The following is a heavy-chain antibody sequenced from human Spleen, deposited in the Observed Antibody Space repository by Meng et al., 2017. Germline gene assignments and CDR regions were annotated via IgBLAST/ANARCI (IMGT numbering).Heavy chain of an antibody. CDR3: ARDTYYYGSGSYEFVPQNLNYYYYGMDV. CDR1: GYTFTSYG. D-gene: IGHD3-10*01. CDR2: ISAYNGNT. J-gene: IGHJ6*02. Sequence: ASVKVSCKASGYTFTSYGISWVRQAPGQGLEWMGWISAYNGNTNYAQKLQGRVTMTTDTSTSTAYMELRSLRSDDTAVYYCARDTYYYGSGSYEFVPQNLNYYYYGMDVWGQGTTVTVSS. V-gene: IGHV1-18*01.